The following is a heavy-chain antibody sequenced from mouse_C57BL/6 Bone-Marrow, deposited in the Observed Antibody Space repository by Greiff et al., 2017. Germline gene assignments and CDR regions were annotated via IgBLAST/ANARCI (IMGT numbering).Heavy chain of an antibody. CDR1: DSEVFPIAY. D-gene: IGHD3-2*01. J-gene: IGHJ2*01. CDR3: ARGTARGFDY. Sequence: QVQLQQSGSELRRPGSSVKLSCKDFDSEVFPIAYMSWVRQKPGHGFEWIGGILPSIGRTIYGEKFEDKATVDADTLSNIAYFALNSLTSEDSAIYYCARGTARGFDYWGQGTTLTVSS. V-gene: IGHV15-2*01. CDR2: ILPSIGRT.